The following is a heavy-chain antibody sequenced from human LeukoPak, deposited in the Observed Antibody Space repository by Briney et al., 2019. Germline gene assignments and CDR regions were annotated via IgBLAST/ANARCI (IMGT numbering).Heavy chain of an antibody. J-gene: IGHJ4*02. CDR3: ARARSKKLVAWNFDY. CDR1: GGSISSYY. CDR2: IYTSGST. V-gene: IGHV4-4*07. Sequence: SETLSLTCTVSGGSISSYYWSWIRQPAGKGLEWIGRIYTSGSTNYNPSLKSRVTMSVDTSKNQFSLKLSSVTAADTAVYYCARARSKKLVAWNFDYWGQGTLVTVSS. D-gene: IGHD2-21*01.